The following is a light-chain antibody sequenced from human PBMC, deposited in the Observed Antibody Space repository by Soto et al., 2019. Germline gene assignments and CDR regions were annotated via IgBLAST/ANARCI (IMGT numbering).Light chain of an antibody. Sequence: ETVLTQSPGTLPLSPGEGATLSCRASQALPSTYIAWYQQKPGQAPRLLIYDASTRAAGIPDRFSGSGSGTDFTLAISSLEPDDFAVYYCHQYGTSPLTFGGGTRVEIK. V-gene: IGKV3-20*01. CDR2: DAS. CDR1: QALPSTY. J-gene: IGKJ4*01. CDR3: HQYGTSPLT.